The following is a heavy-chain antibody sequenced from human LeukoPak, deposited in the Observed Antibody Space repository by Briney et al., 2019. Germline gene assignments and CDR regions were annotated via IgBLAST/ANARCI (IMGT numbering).Heavy chain of an antibody. J-gene: IGHJ4*02. Sequence: ASVKVSCKASGYTFTSSGISRVRQAPAQGLEWMGWISAYSGNTNYAQKLQGRVTMTTDTSTSTAYMELRSLRSGDTAVYYCAIFDYGDYVGYWGQGTLVTVSS. V-gene: IGHV1-18*01. CDR3: AIFDYGDYVGY. CDR1: GYTFTSSG. D-gene: IGHD4-17*01. CDR2: ISAYSGNT.